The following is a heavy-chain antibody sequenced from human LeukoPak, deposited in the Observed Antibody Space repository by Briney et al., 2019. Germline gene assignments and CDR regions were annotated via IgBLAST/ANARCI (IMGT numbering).Heavy chain of an antibody. V-gene: IGHV5-51*01. CDR3: ARARGTYANDAFDI. J-gene: IGHJ3*02. CDR1: GYSFTSYW. CDR2: IYPGDSDT. Sequence: GESLKISCKGSGYSFTSYWIGWVRQVPGKGLEWMGIIYPGDSDTRYSPSFQGQVTISADKSISTAYLHWSSLRSSDTAMYYCARARGTYANDAFDIWGQGTMVTVSP. D-gene: IGHD1-26*01.